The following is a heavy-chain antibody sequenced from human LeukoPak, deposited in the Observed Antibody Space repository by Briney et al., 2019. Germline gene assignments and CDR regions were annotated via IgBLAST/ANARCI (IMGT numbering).Heavy chain of an antibody. D-gene: IGHD2-15*01. J-gene: IGHJ6*02. CDR2: IKSKTDGGTT. CDR1: GFTFSNAW. CDR3: TTEDIVAYYYYGMDV. Sequence: GGSLRLSCAASGFTFSNAWMSWVRQAPGKGLEWVGRIKSKTDGGTTDYAAPVKGRFTISRDDSKNTLYLQMNSLKTEDTAVYYCTTEDIVAYYYYGMDVWGQGTTVTASS. V-gene: IGHV3-15*01.